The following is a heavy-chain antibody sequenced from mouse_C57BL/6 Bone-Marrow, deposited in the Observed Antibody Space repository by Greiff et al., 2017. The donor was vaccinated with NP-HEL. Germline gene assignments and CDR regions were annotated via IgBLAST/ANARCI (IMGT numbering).Heavy chain of an antibody. CDR3: ARCTMVTTRFAY. J-gene: IGHJ3*01. CDR1: GYTFTSYG. Sequence: VQLQQSGAELARPGASVQLSCKASGYTFTSYGISWVKQRTGQGLEWIGEIYPRSGNTYYNEKFKGKATLTADKYSSTAYMELRSLTSEDSAVYFCARCTMVTTRFAYWGQGTLVTVSA. D-gene: IGHD2-2*01. V-gene: IGHV1-81*01. CDR2: IYPRSGNT.